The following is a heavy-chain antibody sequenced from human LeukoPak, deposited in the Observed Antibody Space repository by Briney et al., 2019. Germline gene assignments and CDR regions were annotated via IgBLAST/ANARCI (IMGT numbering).Heavy chain of an antibody. Sequence: GGSLRLSCEASGITFITSAMSWVRQAPGKGLEWVSAIGGSGGNAYYADSVKGRFTISRDNSKNTLHLQMNSLRVEDTAVYYCAKLLRGTVVPYYDYWGQGTLVTVSS. CDR1: GITFITSA. J-gene: IGHJ4*02. V-gene: IGHV3-23*01. CDR2: IGGSGGNA. CDR3: AKLLRGTVVPYYDY. D-gene: IGHD3-10*01.